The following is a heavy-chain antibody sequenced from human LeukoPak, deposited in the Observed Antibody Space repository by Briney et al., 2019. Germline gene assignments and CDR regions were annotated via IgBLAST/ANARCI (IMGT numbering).Heavy chain of an antibody. CDR1: GFTFSSYA. Sequence: GGSLRLSCAASGFTFSSYAMSWVRQAPGKGLEWVSAISGSGGSTYYADSVKGRFTISRDNSKNTLYLQVNSLRAEDTAVYYCAKGWVGYYDFWSGYYPFDYWGQGTLVTVSS. D-gene: IGHD3-3*01. CDR2: ISGSGGST. J-gene: IGHJ4*02. CDR3: AKGWVGYYDFWSGYYPFDY. V-gene: IGHV3-23*01.